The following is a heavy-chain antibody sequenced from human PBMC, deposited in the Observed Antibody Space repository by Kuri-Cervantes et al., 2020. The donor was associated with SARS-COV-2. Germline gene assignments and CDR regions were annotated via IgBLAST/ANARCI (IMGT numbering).Heavy chain of an antibody. J-gene: IGHJ4*02. D-gene: IGHD3-16*01. V-gene: IGHV3-21*05. CDR2: ISSSSSYT. Sequence: GGSLRLSCAASGFTFSSYAMHWVRQAPGKGLEWVSYISSSSSYTNYADSVKGRFTISRDNAKNSLYLQMNSLRAEDTAVYYCASGGPYRRPWGWGQGTLVTVSS. CDR3: ASGGPYRRPWG. CDR1: GFTFSSYA.